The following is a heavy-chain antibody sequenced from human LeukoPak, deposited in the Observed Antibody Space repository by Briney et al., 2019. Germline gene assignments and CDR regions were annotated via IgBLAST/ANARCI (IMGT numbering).Heavy chain of an antibody. Sequence: PSETLSLTCAVFGGSFSGYYLTWIRQSPGKGLEWVGEIHPTQGGHYNPSLESRVTMSVDTSKTQFSLRMTSVTAADTAVYFCARGTDAYKVGNNWSQGSLVTVSS. V-gene: IGHV4-34*01. D-gene: IGHD5-24*01. CDR3: ARGTDAYKVGNN. CDR1: GGSFSGYY. J-gene: IGHJ4*02. CDR2: IHPTQGG.